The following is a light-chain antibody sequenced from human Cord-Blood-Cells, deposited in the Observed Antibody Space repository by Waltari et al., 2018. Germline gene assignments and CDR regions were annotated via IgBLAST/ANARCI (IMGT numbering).Light chain of an antibody. CDR1: QDISNY. CDR2: DAS. V-gene: IGKV1-33*01. Sequence: DIQITQSPSSLSASVGDRVTITCQASQDISNYLNWYQQKPGKAPKLLIYDASKLETGVPSRFSGSGSGTDFSFTISSLQPEDIATYYCKQYDNLRTFGQGTRLAIK. CDR3: KQYDNLRT. J-gene: IGKJ5*01.